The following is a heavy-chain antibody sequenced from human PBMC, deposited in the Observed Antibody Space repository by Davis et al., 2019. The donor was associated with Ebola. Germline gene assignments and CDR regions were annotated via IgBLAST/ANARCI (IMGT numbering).Heavy chain of an antibody. D-gene: IGHD5-18*01. CDR3: ARDRGYLFGKDV. CDR2: IYYSGST. CDR1: GGSISSYY. Sequence: MPGGSLRLSCTVSGGSISSYYWSWIRQPPGKGLEWIGYIYYSGSTNYNPSLKSRVTISVDTSKNQFSLKLSSVTAADTAVYYCARDRGYLFGKDVWGQGTTVTVSS. J-gene: IGHJ6*02. V-gene: IGHV4-59*01.